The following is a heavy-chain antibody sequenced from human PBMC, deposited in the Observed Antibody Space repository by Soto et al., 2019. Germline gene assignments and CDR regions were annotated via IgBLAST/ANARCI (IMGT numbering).Heavy chain of an antibody. D-gene: IGHD4-17*01. CDR2: IYPGDSDT. J-gene: IGHJ6*02. CDR1: GYSFTSYW. CDR3: ARDLHDYGDYHYGMDV. V-gene: IGHV5-51*01. Sequence: LGESLKISCKGSGYSFTSYWIGWVRQMPGKGLEWMGIIYPGDSDTRYSPSFQGQVTISADKSISTAYLQWSSLKASDTAMYYCARDLHDYGDYHYGMDVWGQGTTVTVSS.